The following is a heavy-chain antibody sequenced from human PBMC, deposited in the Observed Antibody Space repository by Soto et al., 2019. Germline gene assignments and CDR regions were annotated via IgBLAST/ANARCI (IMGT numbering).Heavy chain of an antibody. J-gene: IGHJ5*02. CDR3: ARSNDLTPVTWLKWFDP. Sequence: SETLSLTCTVSGGSISSGDYYWSWIRQPPGKGLEWIGYIYYSGSTYYNPSLKSRVTISVDTSKNQFSLKLSSVTAADTAVYYCARSNDLTPVTWLKWFDPWGQGTLVAVSS. V-gene: IGHV4-30-4*01. CDR2: IYYSGST. CDR1: GGSISSGDYY. D-gene: IGHD4-4*01.